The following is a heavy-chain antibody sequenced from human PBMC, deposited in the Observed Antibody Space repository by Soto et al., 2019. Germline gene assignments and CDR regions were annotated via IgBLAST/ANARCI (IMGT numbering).Heavy chain of an antibody. CDR3: ARTWGAVYFDY. CDR2: IYYSGST. CDR1: GGSISSSSYY. J-gene: IGHJ4*02. Sequence: SETLSLTCTVSGGSISSSSYYWGWIRQPPGKGLEWIGSIYYSGSTYYNPSLKSRVTISVDTSKNQFSLKLSSVTAADTAVYYCARTWGAVYFDYWGQGTLVTVS. D-gene: IGHD3-16*01. V-gene: IGHV4-39*01.